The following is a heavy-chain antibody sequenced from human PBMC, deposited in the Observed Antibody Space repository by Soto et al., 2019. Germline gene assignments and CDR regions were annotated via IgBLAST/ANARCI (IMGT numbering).Heavy chain of an antibody. J-gene: IGHJ4*02. V-gene: IGHV3-20*04. CDR3: ARLYSSGWYGPGRY. CDR1: GFTFDDYG. D-gene: IGHD6-19*01. CDR2: INWNGGRT. Sequence: EVQLVESGGGVVRPGGSLRLSCAASGFTFDDYGMSWVRQAPGKGLEWVSGINWNGGRTGYADSVKGRFTISRDNAKNPLYLQMNGLRAEDTALYYCARLYSSGWYGPGRYWGQGTLVTVSS.